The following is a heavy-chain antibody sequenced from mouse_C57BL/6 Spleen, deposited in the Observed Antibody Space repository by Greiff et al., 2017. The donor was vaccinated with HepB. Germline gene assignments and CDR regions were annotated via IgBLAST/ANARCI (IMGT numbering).Heavy chain of an antibody. CDR3: ARGDYDDASFAY. J-gene: IGHJ3*01. Sequence: VQLQQSGAELARPGASVKLSCKASGYTFTSYGISWVKQRTGQGLEWIGEIYPRSGNTYYNEKFKGKATLTADKYSSPTYMELRSLTSEDSAVYFCARGDYDDASFAYWGQGTLVTVSA. CDR1: GYTFTSYG. V-gene: IGHV1-81*01. D-gene: IGHD2-4*01. CDR2: IYPRSGNT.